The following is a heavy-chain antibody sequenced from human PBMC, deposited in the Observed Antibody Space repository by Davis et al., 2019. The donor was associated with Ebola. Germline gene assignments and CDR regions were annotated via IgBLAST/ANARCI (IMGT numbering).Heavy chain of an antibody. D-gene: IGHD3-10*01. CDR1: GYTFTSYG. CDR3: ARDAMVRPFDY. Sequence: ASVKVSCKASGYTFTSYGISWVRQAPGQGLEWMGWFSAYNGNTNYAQKLQGRVTMTTDTSTNTAYMELRSLRSDDTAVYYCARDAMVRPFDYWGQGTLVTVSS. CDR2: FSAYNGNT. J-gene: IGHJ4*02. V-gene: IGHV1-18*04.